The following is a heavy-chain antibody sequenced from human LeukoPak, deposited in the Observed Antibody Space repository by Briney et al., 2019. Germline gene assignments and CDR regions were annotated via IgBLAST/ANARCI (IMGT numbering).Heavy chain of an antibody. CDR3: ARAVWFGELWYGY. Sequence: ASVKVSCKASGYTFTDYYIHWVRQAPGQGLEWMGWITPNSGGTNYAQKFQGRVTMTRDTSISTAYMELSRLRSDDTAVYYCARAVWFGELWYGYWGQGTLVTVSS. V-gene: IGHV1-2*02. D-gene: IGHD3-10*01. J-gene: IGHJ4*02. CDR1: GYTFTDYY. CDR2: ITPNSGGT.